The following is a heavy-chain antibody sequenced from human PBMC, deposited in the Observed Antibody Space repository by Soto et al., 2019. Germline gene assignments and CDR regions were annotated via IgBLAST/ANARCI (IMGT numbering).Heavy chain of an antibody. D-gene: IGHD3-10*01. V-gene: IGHV1-69*02. Sequence: QVQLVQSGAELKKPGSSVKVSCKASGDTFSFYTINWVRQAPGPGLEWMGRVNPILSMSNYAQKFQGRVTMTADKSTSTAYMELRSLRSEATAFYYCATSYGSGYRAFDYWGQGALVTVSS. CDR1: GDTFSFYT. CDR2: VNPILSMS. J-gene: IGHJ4*02. CDR3: ATSYGSGYRAFDY.